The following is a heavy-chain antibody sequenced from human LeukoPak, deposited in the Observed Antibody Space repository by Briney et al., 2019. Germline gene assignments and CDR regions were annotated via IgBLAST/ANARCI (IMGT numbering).Heavy chain of an antibody. CDR1: GYTFTDYY. D-gene: IGHD6-6*01. CDR2: INTHSGGT. Sequence: ASEKVSCKASGYTFTDYYMHWVRQAPGQGLEWMGWINTHSGGTSYAQKFQGRVTMTRDTSISTGFMELKSLGSDDTAVYYCARSRISAPVDYWGQGTLVTVSS. CDR3: ARSRISAPVDY. V-gene: IGHV1-2*02. J-gene: IGHJ4*02.